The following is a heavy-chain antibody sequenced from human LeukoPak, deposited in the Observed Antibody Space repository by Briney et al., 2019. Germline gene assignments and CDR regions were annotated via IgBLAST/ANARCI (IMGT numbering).Heavy chain of an antibody. D-gene: IGHD3-22*01. J-gene: IGHJ4*02. CDR2: IYSGGST. CDR1: GFTFSSYG. V-gene: IGHV3-66*01. CDR3: ARAPYDSSGYYYGFDY. Sequence: PGGSLRLSCAASGFTFSSYGMSWVRQAPGKGLECVSVIYSGGSTYYADSVEGRFTISRDNSKNTLYLQMNSLRAEDTAVYYCARAPYDSSGYYYGFDYWGQGTLVTVSS.